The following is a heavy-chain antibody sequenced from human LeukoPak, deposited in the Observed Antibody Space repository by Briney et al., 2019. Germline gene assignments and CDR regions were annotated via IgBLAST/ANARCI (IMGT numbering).Heavy chain of an antibody. Sequence: GGSLTLSCAASGFTFSTYWMSWVRQPQGKGLEWEGNIKQDGSEKYYVNSMKGRVSISRDDAKNSLYLQMNTLRPENTAVYYCAIERQNKDLWSGGDDWGQGTLVTVAS. CDR1: GFTFSTYW. V-gene: IGHV3-7*01. CDR2: IKQDGSEK. D-gene: IGHD3-3*01. CDR3: AIERQNKDLWSGGDD. J-gene: IGHJ4*02.